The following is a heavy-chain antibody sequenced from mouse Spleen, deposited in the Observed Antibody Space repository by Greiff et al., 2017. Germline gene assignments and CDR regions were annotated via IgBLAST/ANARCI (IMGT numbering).Heavy chain of an antibody. CDR3: AIKGLRYFDV. Sequence: PGQGLEWIGDIYPGSGSTNYNEKFKSKATLTVDTSSSTAYMQLSSLTSEDSAVYYCAIKGLRYFDVWGAGTTVTVSS. J-gene: IGHJ1*01. CDR2: IYPGSGST. V-gene: IGHV1-55*01.